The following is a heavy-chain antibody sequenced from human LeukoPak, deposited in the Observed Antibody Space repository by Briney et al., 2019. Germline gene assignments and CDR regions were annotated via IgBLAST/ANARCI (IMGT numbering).Heavy chain of an antibody. CDR3: ARNHFDTSGFLDY. CDR2: ISYSGNT. J-gene: IGHJ4*02. V-gene: IGHV4-59*08. Sequence: SETLSLTCSVSGGSIRSYYWSWIRQSPGKGLEWIGYISYSGNTNYNPSLKGRVTMSVDTSNNQFSLKLSSVTAADTAVYYCARNHFDTSGFLDYWGRGTLVTVSS. D-gene: IGHD3-22*01. CDR1: GGSIRSYY.